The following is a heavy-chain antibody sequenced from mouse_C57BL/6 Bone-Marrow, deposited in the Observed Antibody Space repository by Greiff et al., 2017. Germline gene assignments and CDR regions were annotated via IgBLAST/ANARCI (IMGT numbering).Heavy chain of an antibody. V-gene: IGHV1-81*01. J-gene: IGHJ3*01. CDR1: GYTFTSYG. D-gene: IGHD1-1*01. CDR3: ARRGYGSSYWFAY. CDR2: IYPRSGNT. Sequence: VKLMESGAELARPGASVKLSCKASGYTFTSYGISWVKQRTGQGLEWIGEIYPRSGNTYYNEKFKGKATLTADKSSSTAYMELRSLTSEDSAVYFCARRGYGSSYWFAYWGQGTLVTVSA.